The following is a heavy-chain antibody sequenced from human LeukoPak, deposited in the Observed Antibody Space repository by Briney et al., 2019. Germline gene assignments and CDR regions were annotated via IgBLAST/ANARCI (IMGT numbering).Heavy chain of an antibody. CDR2: INHSGST. CDR3: ARVRGNYDFWSGYSVNRIDY. Sequence: SETLSLTCAVYGGSFSGYYWSWIRQPPGKGLEWIGEINHSGSTNYNPSLKSRVTISVDTSKNQSSLKLSSVTAADTAVYYCARVRGNYDFWSGYSVNRIDYWGQGTLVTVSS. V-gene: IGHV4-34*01. D-gene: IGHD3-3*01. J-gene: IGHJ4*02. CDR1: GGSFSGYY.